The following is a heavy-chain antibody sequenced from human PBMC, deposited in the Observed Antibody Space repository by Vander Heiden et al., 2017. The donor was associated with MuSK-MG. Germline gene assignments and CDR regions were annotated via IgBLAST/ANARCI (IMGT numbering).Heavy chain of an antibody. D-gene: IGHD3-22*01. J-gene: IGHJ4*02. V-gene: IGHV4-34*01. CDR1: GGSSSGYC. Sequence: QVQLQPWGAGLLKPSETLSLTSAVSGGSSSGYCWSWIRQRPGKGLEWIGEINQSGSTNYNPSLKRRVTIVVDTSKNQFSLKLSAVTAADTVVYYGARVIDRGYEKIHDYWGQGTLVTVSS. CDR2: INQSGST. CDR3: ARVIDRGYEKIHDY.